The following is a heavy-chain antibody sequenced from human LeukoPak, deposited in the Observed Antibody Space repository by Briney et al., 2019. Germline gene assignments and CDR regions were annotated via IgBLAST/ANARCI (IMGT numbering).Heavy chain of an antibody. Sequence: SETLSLTCAVYGGSFSGYYWSWIRQPPGKGLEWIGEINHSGSTNYNPSLKSRVTISVDTSKNQFSLKLSSVTAADTAVYYCAGEKSLVVVAARWFDPWGQGTLVTVSS. V-gene: IGHV4-34*01. CDR3: AGEKSLVVVAARWFDP. J-gene: IGHJ5*02. CDR1: GGSFSGYY. CDR2: INHSGST. D-gene: IGHD2-15*01.